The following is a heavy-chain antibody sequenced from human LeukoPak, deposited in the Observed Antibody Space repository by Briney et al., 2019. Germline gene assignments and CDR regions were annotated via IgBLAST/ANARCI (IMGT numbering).Heavy chain of an antibody. Sequence: PSETLSLTCTVSGGSISSYYWSWIRQPPGKGLEWIGYIYYGGSTNYNPSLKSRVTISVDTSKNQFSLKLSSVTAADTAVYYCARADCSGGSCYEGDNWFDPWGQGTLVTVSS. CDR2: IYYGGST. CDR1: GGSISSYY. CDR3: ARADCSGGSCYEGDNWFDP. J-gene: IGHJ5*02. D-gene: IGHD2-15*01. V-gene: IGHV4-59*01.